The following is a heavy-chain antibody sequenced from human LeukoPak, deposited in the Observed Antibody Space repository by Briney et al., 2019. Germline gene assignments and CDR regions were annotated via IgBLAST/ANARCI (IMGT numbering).Heavy chain of an antibody. CDR3: ARVWDDIVGATPYYYYYYMDV. J-gene: IGHJ6*03. CDR1: GGSISSYY. Sequence: SETLSLTCTVSGGSISSYYWSWIRQPPGKGLEWIGYIYYSGSTNYNPSLKSRVTISVDTSKNQFSLKLSSVTAADTAVYYCARVWDDIVGATPYYYYYYMDVWGKGTTVTVSS. CDR2: IYYSGST. V-gene: IGHV4-59*01. D-gene: IGHD1-26*01.